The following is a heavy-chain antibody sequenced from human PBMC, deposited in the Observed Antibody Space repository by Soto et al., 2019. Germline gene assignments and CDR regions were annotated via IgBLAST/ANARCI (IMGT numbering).Heavy chain of an antibody. CDR1: GGTFSSYA. J-gene: IGHJ6*02. D-gene: IGHD3-10*01. V-gene: IGHV1-69*01. Sequence: QVQLVQSGAEVKKPGSSVKVSCEASGGTFSSYAFSWVRQAPGQGLEWMGGIIPMYGAADYAQNFQGRVTITADESTSTAHMEMSSLRFEDTAAYFCAGRYYGSGTYYRHKQYFYYSGMDVWGQGTTVTV. CDR2: IIPMYGAA. CDR3: AGRYYGSGTYYRHKQYFYYSGMDV.